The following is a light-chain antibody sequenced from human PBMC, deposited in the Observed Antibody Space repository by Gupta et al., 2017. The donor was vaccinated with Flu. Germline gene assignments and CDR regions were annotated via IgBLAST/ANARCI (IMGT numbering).Light chain of an antibody. CDR3: QVWDDGAYHPGI. Sequence: SALPHPSSVSLAPGQTASFTCGGNNTGSKSVHWYQQRPGQAPVVVVFDDTDRPSGLPERFSCSYTGNTATLTVSRVEAGDEADYYCQVWDDGAYHPGIFGGGTRLTVL. CDR1: NTGSKS. CDR2: DDT. V-gene: IGLV3-21*02. J-gene: IGLJ2*01.